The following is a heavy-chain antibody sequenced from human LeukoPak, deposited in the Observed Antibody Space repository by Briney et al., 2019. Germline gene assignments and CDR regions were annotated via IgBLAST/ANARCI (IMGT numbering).Heavy chain of an antibody. CDR1: GFTFSSYA. CDR3: AKLGDYFGSGRFSFFDY. V-gene: IGHV3-30*09. D-gene: IGHD3-10*01. J-gene: IGHJ4*01. CDR2: ISYDGSNK. Sequence: GGSLRLSCAASGFTFSSYAMHWVRQAPGKGLEWVAVISYDGSNKYYADSVKGRFAVSRDNSKSTLYLQLNSLRAEDTAKYYCAKLGDYFGSGRFSFFDYWGHGTLVTVSS.